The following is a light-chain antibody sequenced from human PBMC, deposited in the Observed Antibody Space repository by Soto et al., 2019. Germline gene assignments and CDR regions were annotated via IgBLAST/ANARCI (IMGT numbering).Light chain of an antibody. CDR2: DAS. J-gene: IGKJ1*01. CDR1: QNINEW. V-gene: IGKV1-5*01. Sequence: DIQMTQSPSTLSASVGDKVTITCRASQNINEWLAWYQQKPGKAPKFLIYDASILGSGVPSRFSGSGSGTEFTLTISSLQPDDFATYYCQRYNSYSRTFGQGTKVEIK. CDR3: QRYNSYSRT.